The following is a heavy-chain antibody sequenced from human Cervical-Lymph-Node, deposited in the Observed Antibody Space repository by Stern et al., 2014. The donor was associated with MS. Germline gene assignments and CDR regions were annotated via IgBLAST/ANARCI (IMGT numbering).Heavy chain of an antibody. Sequence: VQLVESGAEVKKPGASVKVSCKASGYTFSDYAVHWVRQATGQRLEWMGVYNIGNGKTAAAQKVQGRLTITRDTSASSAYMELSSLTSTDTAIYYCARGSGSHYAPFDHWGQGTLVTVSS. CDR3: ARGSGSHYAPFDH. V-gene: IGHV1-3*04. CDR2: YNIGNGKT. D-gene: IGHD1-26*01. CDR1: GYTFSDYA. J-gene: IGHJ4*02.